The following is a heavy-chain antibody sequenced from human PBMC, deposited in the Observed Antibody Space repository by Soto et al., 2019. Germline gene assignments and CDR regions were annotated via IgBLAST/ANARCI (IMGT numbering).Heavy chain of an antibody. Sequence: AGGSLRLSCAASGFNFGSHGLHWVRQAPGGGLVWVSRINSDGSNTSYADSVKGRFTISRDNAKNSLYLQMNSLRAEDTAVYYCARHGLFAWGQGTLVTVSS. CDR3: ARHGLFA. CDR2: INSDGSNT. CDR1: GFNFGSHG. D-gene: IGHD2-21*01. V-gene: IGHV3-74*01. J-gene: IGHJ5*02.